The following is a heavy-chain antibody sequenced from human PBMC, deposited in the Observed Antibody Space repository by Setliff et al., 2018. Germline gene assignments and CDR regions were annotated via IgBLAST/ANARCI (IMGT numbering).Heavy chain of an antibody. CDR3: AREGVDTRSSTDYRYYMDV. CDR1: GGTFNSYA. Sequence: SVKVSCKASGGTFNSYAISWVRQAPGQGLEWMGGTIPIFGTTDYAQKFQGRVTITTDESTNTAYMELSSLRSDDTAVFYCAREGVDTRSSTDYRYYMDVWGKGTTVTVSS. J-gene: IGHJ6*03. CDR2: TIPIFGTT. V-gene: IGHV1-69*05. D-gene: IGHD5-18*01.